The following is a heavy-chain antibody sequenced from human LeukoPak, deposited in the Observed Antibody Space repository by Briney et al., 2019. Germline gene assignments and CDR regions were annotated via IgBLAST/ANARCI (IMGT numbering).Heavy chain of an antibody. V-gene: IGHV1-46*01. CDR3: ARGGDGYNPDY. CDR1: GYTFTSYY. D-gene: IGHD5-24*01. Sequence: GASVKVSCKASGYTFTSYYMHWVRQAPGQGLEWMGIINPSGGSTSYAQKFQGRVTITADESTSTAYMELSSLRSEDTAVYYCARGGDGYNPDYWGQGTLVTVSS. J-gene: IGHJ4*02. CDR2: INPSGGST.